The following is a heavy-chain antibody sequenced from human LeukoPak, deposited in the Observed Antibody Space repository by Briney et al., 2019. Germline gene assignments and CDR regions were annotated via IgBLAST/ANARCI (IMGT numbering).Heavy chain of an antibody. CDR3: ARRWGLPASVDY. CDR1: GGSISSYY. J-gene: IGHJ4*02. Sequence: SETLSLTCTVSGGSISSYYWSWIRQPPGKGLEWIGYIYYSGSTNYNPSLRSRVTISVDTSKNQFSLKLSSVTAADTAVYYCARRWGLPASVDYWGQGTLVTVSS. D-gene: IGHD2-2*01. CDR2: IYYSGST. V-gene: IGHV4-59*01.